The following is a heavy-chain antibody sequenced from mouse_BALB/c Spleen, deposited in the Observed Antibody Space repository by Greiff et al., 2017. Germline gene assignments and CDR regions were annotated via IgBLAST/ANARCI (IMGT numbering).Heavy chain of an antibody. Sequence: EVKLMESGGGLVKPGGSLKLSCAASGFTFSDYYMYWVRQTPEKRLEWVATISDGGSYTYYPDSVKGRFTISRDNAKNNLYLQMSSLKSEDTSMYYCARDGDGYFSWFAYWGQGTLVTVSA. J-gene: IGHJ3*01. CDR3: ARDGDGYFSWFAY. CDR2: ISDGGSYT. D-gene: IGHD2-3*01. CDR1: GFTFSDYY. V-gene: IGHV5-4*02.